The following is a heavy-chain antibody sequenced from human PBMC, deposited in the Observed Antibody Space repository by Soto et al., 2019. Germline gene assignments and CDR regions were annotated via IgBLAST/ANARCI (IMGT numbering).Heavy chain of an antibody. CDR2: IWYDGSNK. J-gene: IGHJ4*02. CDR3: ARDYYDSSGYYGLDY. V-gene: IGHV3-33*01. Sequence: GGSLRLSCAASGITFSSYGMHWVRQAPGKGLEWVAIIWYDGSNKYYADSVKGRFTFSRDNSKNTLYLQMNSLRAEDTAVYYCARDYYDSSGYYGLDYWGQGTLVTVSS. CDR1: GITFSSYG. D-gene: IGHD3-22*01.